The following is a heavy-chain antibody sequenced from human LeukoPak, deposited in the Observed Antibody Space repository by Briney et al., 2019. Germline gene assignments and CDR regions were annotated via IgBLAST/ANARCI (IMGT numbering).Heavy chain of an antibody. J-gene: IGHJ3*02. D-gene: IGHD1-7*01. CDR2: ISYDGDNK. CDR3: ARDSGNYLDAFDI. CDR1: GFTFSRYV. Sequence: GGSLRLSCTASGFTFSRYVMIWVRQAPGKGLQWMSTISYDGDNKYYVDSVKGRFTISRDNAKNSLYLQMNSLRAEDTAVYYCARDSGNYLDAFDIWGQGTMVTVSS. V-gene: IGHV3-30*04.